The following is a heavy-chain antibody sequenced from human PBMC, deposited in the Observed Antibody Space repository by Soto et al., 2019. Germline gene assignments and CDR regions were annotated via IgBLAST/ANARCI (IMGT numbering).Heavy chain of an antibody. J-gene: IGHJ4*02. V-gene: IGHV1-8*01. CDR3: ATVKQVGWLSPFDY. Sequence: EASVKVSCKASGYTFTSYDINWVRQATGQGLEWMGWMNPNSGNTVYAQKFQGRVTMTEDTSTDTAYMELSSLRSEDTAVYYCATVKQVGWLSPFDYWGQGTLVTVSS. CDR1: GYTFTSYD. CDR2: MNPNSGNT. D-gene: IGHD5-12*01.